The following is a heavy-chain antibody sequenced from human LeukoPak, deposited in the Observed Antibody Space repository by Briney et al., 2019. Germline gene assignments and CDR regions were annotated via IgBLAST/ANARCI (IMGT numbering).Heavy chain of an antibody. CDR3: ARAGYCSSTSCSIGGSFDY. CDR1: GFTFSSYS. Sequence: GGSLRLSCAASGFTFSSYSMNWVRQAPGKGLEWVSYISSSSSTIYYADSVKGRFTISRDNAKNSLYLQMNSLRAEDTAVYYCARAGYCSSTSCSIGGSFDYWGQGTLVTVSS. CDR2: ISSSSSTI. D-gene: IGHD2-2*01. J-gene: IGHJ4*02. V-gene: IGHV3-48*04.